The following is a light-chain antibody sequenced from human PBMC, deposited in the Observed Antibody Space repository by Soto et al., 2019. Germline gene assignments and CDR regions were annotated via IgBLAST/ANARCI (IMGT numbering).Light chain of an antibody. CDR2: GAS. CDR3: QQYGSSIT. J-gene: IGKJ5*01. CDR1: QSVRSSY. Sequence: EIVLTQSPGTMSLSPGERATLSCRASQSVRSSYLAWYQQKPGQAPRLLIYGASSRATGIPDRFSGSGSGTDLTRTISRLEPEDFAVYYCQQYGSSITFGQGTRLGIK. V-gene: IGKV3-20*01.